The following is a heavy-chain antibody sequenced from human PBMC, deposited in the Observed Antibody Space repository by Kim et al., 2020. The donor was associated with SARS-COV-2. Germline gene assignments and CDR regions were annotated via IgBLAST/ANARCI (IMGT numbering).Heavy chain of an antibody. Sequence: GGSLRLSCAASGFTFSSYAMHWVRQAPGKGLEWVAVISYDGSNKYYADSVKGRFTISRDNSKNTLYLQMNSLRAEDTAVYYCARDHSLRFLEWLPGYYYYYMDVWGKGTTVTVSS. D-gene: IGHD3-3*01. V-gene: IGHV3-30-3*01. CDR3: ARDHSLRFLEWLPGYYYYYMDV. J-gene: IGHJ6*03. CDR2: ISYDGSNK. CDR1: GFTFSSYA.